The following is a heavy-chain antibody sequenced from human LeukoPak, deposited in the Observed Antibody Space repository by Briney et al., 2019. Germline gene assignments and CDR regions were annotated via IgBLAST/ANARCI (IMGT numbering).Heavy chain of an antibody. CDR3: ARKPKYSGRDYMDV. D-gene: IGHD1-26*01. V-gene: IGHV4-34*01. CDR1: GGSFSGYY. Sequence: SETLSLTCTVYGGSFSGYYWSWIRQPPGKGLEWIGEITHTGSTNYNPSLKSRVTISVDTSKNQFSLRLSSVTAADTGLYYCARKPKYSGRDYMDVWGKGTTVTVSS. J-gene: IGHJ6*03. CDR2: ITHTGST.